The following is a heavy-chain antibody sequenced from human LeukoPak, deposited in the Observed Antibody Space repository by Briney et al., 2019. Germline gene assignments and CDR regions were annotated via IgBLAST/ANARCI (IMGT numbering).Heavy chain of an antibody. CDR1: GGSFSGYY. D-gene: IGHD1-1*01. J-gene: IGHJ3*02. V-gene: IGHV4-34*01. CDR3: ATNWNDRADAFDI. CDR2: INHSGST. Sequence: SETLSLTCAVYGGSFSGYYWSWIRQPPGKGLEWLGEINHSGSTNYNPSLKSRVTISVDTSKNLFSLKLSSVTAADTAVYYCATNWNDRADAFDIWGQGTMVTVSS.